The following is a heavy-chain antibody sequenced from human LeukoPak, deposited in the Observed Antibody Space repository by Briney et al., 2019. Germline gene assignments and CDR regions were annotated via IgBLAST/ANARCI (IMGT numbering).Heavy chain of an antibody. CDR3: ARGALLRYFDWLPHFYMDV. V-gene: IGHV1-2*02. D-gene: IGHD3-9*01. CDR2: INPNSGGT. J-gene: IGHJ6*03. CDR1: GYTFTGYY. Sequence: GASVKVSCKASGYTFTGYYMHWVRQAPGQGLEWMGWINPNSGGTNYAQKFQGRVTMTRDTSISTAYMELSRLRSDDTAVYYCARGALLRYFDWLPHFYMDVWGKGTTVTVSS.